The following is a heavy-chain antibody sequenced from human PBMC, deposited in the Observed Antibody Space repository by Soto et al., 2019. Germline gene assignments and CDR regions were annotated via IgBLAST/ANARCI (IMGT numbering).Heavy chain of an antibody. CDR1: GITFTNAW. J-gene: IGHJ4*02. CDR2: IKNKADGGTT. V-gene: IGHV3-15*01. Sequence: ESGGDLVKPGGCLRLSCAASGITFTNAWMSWVRQAPGKGLEWVGRIKNKADGGTTDYAAPVRGRFTISRDDSINTLFLQMNSLETEDTAVYYCTTDPGDYQDFWGQGTLVTVSS. D-gene: IGHD4-17*01. CDR3: TTDPGDYQDF.